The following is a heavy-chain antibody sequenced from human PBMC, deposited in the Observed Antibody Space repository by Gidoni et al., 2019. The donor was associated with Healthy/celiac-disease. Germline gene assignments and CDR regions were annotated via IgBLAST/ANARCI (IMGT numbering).Heavy chain of an antibody. CDR3: ARVTGSWYDQYYFDY. D-gene: IGHD6-13*01. Sequence: QVQLVQSGAEVKKPGASVKVSCKASGYTFTCYYMHWVRQAPGQGLEWMGWINPNSGGTNYAQKFQGRVTMTRDTSISTAYMELSRLRSDDTAVYYCARVTGSWYDQYYFDYWGQGTLVTVSS. CDR1: GYTFTCYY. J-gene: IGHJ4*02. V-gene: IGHV1-2*02. CDR2: INPNSGGT.